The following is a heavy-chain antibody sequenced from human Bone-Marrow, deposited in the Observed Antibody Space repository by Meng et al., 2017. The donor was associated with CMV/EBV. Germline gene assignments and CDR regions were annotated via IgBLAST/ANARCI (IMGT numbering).Heavy chain of an antibody. CDR3: ARLVWEQLGHGVEV. V-gene: IGHV4-39*01. CDR2: IHHSGNT. J-gene: IGHJ6*02. CDR1: VGSITSSSDY. Sequence: GSLRLSCTVSVGSITSSSDYWGWIRQPPGKGLEWIGEIHHSGNTYYNPSLKSRVTISVDTSKNQCSLKLSSVTAADTAVYYCARLVWEQLGHGVEVWGQGTTITVSS. D-gene: IGHD6-13*01.